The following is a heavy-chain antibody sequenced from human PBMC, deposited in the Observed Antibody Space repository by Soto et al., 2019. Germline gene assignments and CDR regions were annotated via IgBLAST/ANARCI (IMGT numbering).Heavy chain of an antibody. CDR3: AKGPRNCGFDY. CDR1: GYTFTSYD. J-gene: IGHJ4*02. D-gene: IGHD7-27*01. CDR2: MNPNSGNT. V-gene: IGHV1-8*01. Sequence: QVQLVQSGAEVKKPGASVKVSCKASGYTFTSYDINWVRLATGQGREWMGWMNPNSGNTGYAQKFQGRVTMTRDTSISTAYMERSSLTSEDTAVYYCAKGPRNCGFDYWGQGTLVTVSS.